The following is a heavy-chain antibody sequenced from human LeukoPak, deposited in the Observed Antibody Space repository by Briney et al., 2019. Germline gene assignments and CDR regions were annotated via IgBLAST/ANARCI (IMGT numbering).Heavy chain of an antibody. Sequence: GGSLRLSCAASGFTFSSYAMSWVRQAPGKGLEWVSAISGSGGSTYYADSVKGRFTISRDSSKNTLYLQMNSLRAEDTAVYYCANSSPITMVRGVIIEDYWGQGTLVTVSS. CDR2: ISGSGGST. D-gene: IGHD3-10*01. CDR1: GFTFSSYA. CDR3: ANSSPITMVRGVIIEDY. J-gene: IGHJ4*02. V-gene: IGHV3-23*01.